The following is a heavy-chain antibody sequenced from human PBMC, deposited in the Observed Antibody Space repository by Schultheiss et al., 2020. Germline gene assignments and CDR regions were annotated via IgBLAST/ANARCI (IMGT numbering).Heavy chain of an antibody. D-gene: IGHD6-19*01. CDR1: GFTFSSYG. V-gene: IGHV3-30*03. CDR2: ISYDGSNK. CDR3: ARDRKSSGWYGSIDY. Sequence: GGSLRLSCAASGFTFSSYGMHWVRQAPGKGLEWVAVISYDGSNKYYADSVKGRFTISRDNSKNTLYLQMNSLRAEDTAVYYCARDRKSSGWYGSIDYWGQGNLGTVSS. J-gene: IGHJ4*02.